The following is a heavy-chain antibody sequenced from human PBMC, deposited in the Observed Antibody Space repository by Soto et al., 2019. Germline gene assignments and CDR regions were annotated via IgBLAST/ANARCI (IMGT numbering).Heavy chain of an antibody. Sequence: GSLRLSCAASGFTLTTSTMNWVRQAPGKGLEWVSSISSSSSHIYYIDSVKGRFTISRDNAKNSLYLQMNSLRAEDTAVYYCARDDGHWQGAVWYFDLWGRGTLVTVSS. CDR1: GFTLTTST. D-gene: IGHD1-1*01. CDR2: ISSSSSHI. CDR3: ARDDGHWQGAVWYFDL. V-gene: IGHV3-21*01. J-gene: IGHJ2*01.